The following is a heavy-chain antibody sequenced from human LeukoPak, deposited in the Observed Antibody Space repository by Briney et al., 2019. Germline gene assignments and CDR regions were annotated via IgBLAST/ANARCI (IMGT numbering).Heavy chain of an antibody. J-gene: IGHJ4*02. CDR3: ARFGGYSYGRSFDY. Sequence: PSETLSLTCTVSGGSIGDFYWSWLRQPPGKGPEWIAYIHTSGSTDYNPSLKSRVTISVDTSKNQFSLKLSSVTAADTAVYYCARFGGYSYGRSFDYWGQGTLVTVSS. CDR2: IHTSGST. CDR1: GGSIGDFY. D-gene: IGHD5-18*01. V-gene: IGHV4-4*09.